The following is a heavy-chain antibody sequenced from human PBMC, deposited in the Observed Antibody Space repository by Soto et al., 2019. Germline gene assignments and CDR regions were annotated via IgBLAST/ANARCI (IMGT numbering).Heavy chain of an antibody. D-gene: IGHD3-10*01. J-gene: IGHJ6*02. Sequence: PSETLSLTCTVSGGSISSYYWSWIRQPPGKGLEWIGYIYYSGSTNYNPSLKSRVTISVDTSKNQFSLKLSSVTAADTAVYYCARAGGVLWFGELSNNYYGMDVWGQGTTVT. CDR1: GGSISSYY. V-gene: IGHV4-59*01. CDR3: ARAGGVLWFGELSNNYYGMDV. CDR2: IYYSGST.